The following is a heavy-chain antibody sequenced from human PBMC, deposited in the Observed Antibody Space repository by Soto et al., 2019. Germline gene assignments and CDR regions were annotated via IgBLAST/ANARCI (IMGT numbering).Heavy chain of an antibody. Sequence: EVQLVESGGGLVKPGGSLRLSCAASGFTFSNAWMSWVRQAPGKGLEWVGRIKSKTDGGTTDYAAPVKGSFTISRDDSKNTLYLQMNSLKTEDTAGYYCTHGGTVTTCDYWGQGTLVTVSS. J-gene: IGHJ4*02. CDR1: GFTFSNAW. V-gene: IGHV3-15*01. CDR3: THGGTVTTCDY. CDR2: IKSKTDGGTT. D-gene: IGHD4-17*01.